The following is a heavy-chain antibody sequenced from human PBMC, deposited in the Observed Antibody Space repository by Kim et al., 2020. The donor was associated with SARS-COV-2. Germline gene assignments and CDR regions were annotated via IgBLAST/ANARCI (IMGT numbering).Heavy chain of an antibody. J-gene: IGHJ4*02. CDR3: TTDGNRGDDIVVVPDLGY. Sequence: GGSLRLSCAASGFTFSNAWMSWVRQAPGKGLEWVGRIKSKTDGGTTDYAAPGKGRFTISRDDSKNTLYLQMNSLKTEDTAVYYCTTDGNRGDDIVVVPDLGYWGQGTLVTVSS. CDR2: IKSKTDGGTT. V-gene: IGHV3-15*01. CDR1: GFTFSNAW. D-gene: IGHD2-2*01.